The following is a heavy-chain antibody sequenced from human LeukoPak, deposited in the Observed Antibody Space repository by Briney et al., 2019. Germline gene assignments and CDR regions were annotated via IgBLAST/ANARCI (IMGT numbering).Heavy chain of an antibody. Sequence: SVKVSCKASGYTFTAYYLYWVRQAPGQGLEWMGYIYPKSSDTNYAQNFQGRVTMTMDTSISTVYMELSRLTSDDTAVYYCARDEAAAKTNALDIWGQGTKVTVSS. J-gene: IGHJ3*02. CDR3: ARDEAAAKTNALDI. D-gene: IGHD6-13*01. CDR1: GYTFTAYY. CDR2: IYPKSSDT. V-gene: IGHV1-2*02.